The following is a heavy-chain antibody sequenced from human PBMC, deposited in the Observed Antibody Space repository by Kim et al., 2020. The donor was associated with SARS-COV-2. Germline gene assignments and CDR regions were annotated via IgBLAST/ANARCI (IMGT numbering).Heavy chain of an antibody. V-gene: IGHV1-69*04. CDR3: ARDLGWSGSYYYYGMDV. CDR1: GGTFSSYA. J-gene: IGHJ6*02. Sequence: SVKVSCKASGGTFSSYAISWVRQAPGQGLEWMGRIIPILGIANYAQKFQGRVTITADKSTSTAYMELSSLRSEDTAVYYCARDLGWSGSYYYYGMDVRG. CDR2: IIPILGIA. D-gene: IGHD3-3*01.